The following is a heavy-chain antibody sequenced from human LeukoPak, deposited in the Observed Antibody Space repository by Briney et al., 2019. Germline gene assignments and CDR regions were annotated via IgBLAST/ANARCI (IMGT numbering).Heavy chain of an antibody. D-gene: IGHD6-19*01. Sequence: GWSLSLSCASSGFIFSSYWLHGVGQAAGRGLVGVSLINSDGSTTTYADSVNGRFTISRDNAKNTLYLQMNSLRAEDTAVYYCEKWSRSGWYPIYWGQGTLVTVSS. CDR2: INSDGSTT. CDR1: GFIFSSYW. J-gene: IGHJ4*02. CDR3: EKWSRSGWYPIY. V-gene: IGHV3-74*01.